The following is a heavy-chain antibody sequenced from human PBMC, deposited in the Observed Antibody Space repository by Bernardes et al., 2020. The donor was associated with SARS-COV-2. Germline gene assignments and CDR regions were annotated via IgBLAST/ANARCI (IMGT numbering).Heavy chain of an antibody. CDR3: ATEYYFDSSGYYYPNPFDS. V-gene: IGHV1-2*04. CDR2: VNLNSGNT. CDR1: EYTFTAYY. D-gene: IGHD3-22*01. Sequence: ASMKVSCKASEYTFTAYYMHWVRQAPGQGLEWMGWVNLNSGNTNYAQRFQGWVTMTRDTSISTAYMELSGLTSDDTAVYYCATEYYFDSSGYYYPNPFDSWGQGTLVTVSS. J-gene: IGHJ4*02.